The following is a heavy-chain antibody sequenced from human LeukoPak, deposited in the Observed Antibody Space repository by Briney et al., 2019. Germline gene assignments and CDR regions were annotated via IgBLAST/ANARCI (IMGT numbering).Heavy chain of an antibody. CDR2: INPSGGST. D-gene: IGHD3-16*01. J-gene: IGHJ3*02. CDR3: ARARGAPDAFDI. CDR1: GYTFTSYY. V-gene: IGHV1-46*01. Sequence: ASVKVSCKASGYTFTSYYMHWVRPAPGQGLEWMGIINPSGGSTSYAQKFQGRVTMTRDTSTSTVYMELSSLRSEDTAVYYCARARGAPDAFDIWGQGTMVTVSS.